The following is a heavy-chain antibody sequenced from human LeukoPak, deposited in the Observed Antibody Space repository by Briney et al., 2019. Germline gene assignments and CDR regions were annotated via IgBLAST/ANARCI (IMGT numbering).Heavy chain of an antibody. D-gene: IGHD4-17*01. CDR2: ISGSGGST. V-gene: IGHV3-23*01. Sequence: PGGSLRLSCAASGFTFSSYAMSWVRQAPGKGLEWVSAISGSGGSTYYADSVKGRFTISRDNSKNTLYLQMNSLRAEDTAVCYCAKPRLDYVRPFDYWGQGTLVTVSS. CDR1: GFTFSSYA. J-gene: IGHJ4*02. CDR3: AKPRLDYVRPFDY.